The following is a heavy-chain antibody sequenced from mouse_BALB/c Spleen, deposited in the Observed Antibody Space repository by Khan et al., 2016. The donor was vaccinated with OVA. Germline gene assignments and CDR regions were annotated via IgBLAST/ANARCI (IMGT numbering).Heavy chain of an antibody. CDR2: INPHIGET. D-gene: IGHD1-1*01. Sequence: VQLMESGPELVKPGASVKISCKASGYSFTGYFMNWVMQSHGKSLEWIGRINPHIGETFYNQKFKGKATLTVDESSSTAHMELRSLASEDSAVYYCTRIYRSDFDYWGQGTTLTVSS. J-gene: IGHJ2*01. V-gene: IGHV1-20*02. CDR3: TRIYRSDFDY. CDR1: GYSFTGYF.